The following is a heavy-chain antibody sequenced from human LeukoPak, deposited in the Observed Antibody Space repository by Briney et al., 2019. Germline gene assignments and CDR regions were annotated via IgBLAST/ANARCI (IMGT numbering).Heavy chain of an antibody. D-gene: IGHD1-14*01. CDR3: ARTKDVTEYYFDY. V-gene: IGHV4-61*02. J-gene: IGHJ4*02. CDR2: IYTSGST. Sequence: SETLSLTCTVSGGSISSGSYYGSWIRQPAGKGLEWIGRIYTSGSTNYNPSLKSRVTISVDTSKNQFSLKLSSVTAADTAVYYCARTKDVTEYYFDYWGQGTLVTVSS. CDR1: GGSISSGSYY.